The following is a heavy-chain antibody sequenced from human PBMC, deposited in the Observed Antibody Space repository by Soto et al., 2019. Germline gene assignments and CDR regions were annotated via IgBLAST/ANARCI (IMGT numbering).Heavy chain of an antibody. Sequence: QVQLVQSGAEVKKPGSSVKVSCKASGGTFSNYTISWVRQAPGQGLEWMGRIIPILGIANYAQKFQGKVTITVDKSTSTAYMELRSLRSEDTAVYYCARDRFNAFDIGGQGTMVTVSS. CDR2: IIPILGIA. D-gene: IGHD3-10*01. CDR1: GGTFSNYT. CDR3: ARDRFNAFDI. J-gene: IGHJ3*02. V-gene: IGHV1-69*08.